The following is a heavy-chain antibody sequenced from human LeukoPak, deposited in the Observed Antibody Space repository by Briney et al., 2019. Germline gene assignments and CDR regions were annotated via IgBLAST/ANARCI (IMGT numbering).Heavy chain of an antibody. J-gene: IGHJ4*02. CDR1: GGSISSYY. D-gene: IGHD3-22*01. V-gene: IGHV4-59*01. CDR3: ARAKGYYYDSSGPYYFDY. Sequence: SETLSLTCTVSGGSISSYYWSWIRQPPGKGLGRIGYIYYSGSTNYNPSLKSRVTISVDTSKNQFSLKLSSVTAADTAVYYCARAKGYYYDSSGPYYFDYWGQGTLVTVSS. CDR2: IYYSGST.